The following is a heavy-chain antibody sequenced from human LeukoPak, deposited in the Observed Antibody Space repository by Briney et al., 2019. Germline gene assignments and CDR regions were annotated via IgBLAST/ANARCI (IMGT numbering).Heavy chain of an antibody. V-gene: IGHV3-30-3*01. Sequence: GGSLRLSCAASGFTFSNHAMHWVRQAPGKGLEWVAVISYDGSNKKYADSAKGRFTISRDNAKNTVYLQMNSLRTEDTAVYYCARVASSGIVGTTKGFDYWGQGTLVTVSS. CDR2: ISYDGSNK. J-gene: IGHJ4*02. D-gene: IGHD1-26*01. CDR3: ARVASSGIVGTTKGFDY. CDR1: GFTFSNHA.